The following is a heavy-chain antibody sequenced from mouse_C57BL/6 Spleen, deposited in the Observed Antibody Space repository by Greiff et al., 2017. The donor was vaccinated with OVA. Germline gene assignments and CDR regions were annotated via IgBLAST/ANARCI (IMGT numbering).Heavy chain of an antibody. Sequence: QVQLKQSGAELVRPGTSVKVSCKASGYAFTNYLIEWVKQRPGQGLEWIGVINPGSGGTNYNEKFKGKATLTADKSSSTAYMQLSSLTSEDSAVYFCARSGPSIAWYFDVWGTGTTVTVSS. V-gene: IGHV1-54*01. J-gene: IGHJ1*03. CDR3: ARSGPSIAWYFDV. CDR1: GYAFTNYL. CDR2: INPGSGGT. D-gene: IGHD3-1*01.